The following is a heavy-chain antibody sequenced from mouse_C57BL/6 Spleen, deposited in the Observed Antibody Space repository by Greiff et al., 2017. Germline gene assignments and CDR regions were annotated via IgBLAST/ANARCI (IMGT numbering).Heavy chain of an antibody. V-gene: IGHV1-83*01. J-gene: IGHJ3*01. CDR2: YPGSGNTY. D-gene: IGHD4-1*01. CDR3: RPLTGTRGFAY. CDR1: YTFTDSYM. Sequence: VQLQQSGPELVKPGASVKMSCKASGYTFTDSYMHWVKQKPGKGLEWIGEIYPGSGNTYYNEKFKGKATLTADTSSSTAYMQLSSLTSEDSAVYFCARPLTGTRGFAYWGQGTLVTVSA.